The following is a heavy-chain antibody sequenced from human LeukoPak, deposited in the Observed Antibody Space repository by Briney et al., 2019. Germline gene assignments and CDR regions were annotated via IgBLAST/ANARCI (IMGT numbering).Heavy chain of an antibody. CDR1: GGTFSSYA. D-gene: IGHD3-10*01. CDR3: ATENYGSYTV. Sequence: GASVKVSCKASGGTFSSYAISWVRQAPGQGLEWMGGIIPIFGTANYAQKFQGRVTITTDESTSTAYMELSSLRSEDTAVYYCATENYGSYTVWGQGTLVTVSS. V-gene: IGHV1-69*05. J-gene: IGHJ4*02. CDR2: IIPIFGTA.